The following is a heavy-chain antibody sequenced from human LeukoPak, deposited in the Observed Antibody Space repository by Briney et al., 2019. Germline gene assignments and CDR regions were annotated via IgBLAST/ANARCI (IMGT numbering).Heavy chain of an antibody. D-gene: IGHD4-17*01. J-gene: IGHJ6*02. CDR1: GYIFTNYL. V-gene: IGHV5-10-1*01. Sequence: GESLKISCKGSGYIFTNYLIGWVRQVPGKGLEWMGRIDPSDSYTNYSPSFQGHVTISADKSISTAYLQWSSLRASDTAMYYCATVTTIYYYYGMDVWGQGTRVTVSS. CDR3: ATVTTIYYYYGMDV. CDR2: IDPSDSYT.